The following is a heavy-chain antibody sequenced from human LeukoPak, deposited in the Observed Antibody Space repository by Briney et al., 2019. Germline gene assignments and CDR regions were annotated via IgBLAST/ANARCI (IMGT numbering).Heavy chain of an antibody. Sequence: SQTLSLTCAISGDSVSINRAAWNWIRQSPSRGLEWLGRTYYRSKWFNHYAVSLKSRITINPDTSKNQFSLQLNSVTPEDTAVYYCARDSDNSDAFDIWGQGTMVTVSS. CDR1: GDSVSINRAA. V-gene: IGHV6-1*01. CDR3: ARDSDNSDAFDI. J-gene: IGHJ3*02. CDR2: TYYRSKWFN. D-gene: IGHD2/OR15-2a*01.